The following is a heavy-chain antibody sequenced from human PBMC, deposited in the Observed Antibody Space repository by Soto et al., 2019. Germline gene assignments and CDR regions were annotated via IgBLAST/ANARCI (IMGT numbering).Heavy chain of an antibody. V-gene: IGHV1-69*13. D-gene: IGHD6-13*01. J-gene: IGHJ6*02. Sequence: SMNVSCKASGGTFSSYAISWVRQAPGQGLEWMGGIIPIFGTANYAQKFQGRVTITADESTSTAYMELSSLRSEDTAVYYCARGYSSSRATIDYYYGMDVWG. CDR1: GGTFSSYA. CDR2: IIPIFGTA. CDR3: ARGYSSSRATIDYYYGMDV.